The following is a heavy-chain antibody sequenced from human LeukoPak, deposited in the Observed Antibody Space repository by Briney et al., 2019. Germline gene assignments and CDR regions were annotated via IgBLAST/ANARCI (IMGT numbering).Heavy chain of an antibody. V-gene: IGHV4-34*01. Sequence: SETLSLTCAVYGGSFSGYYWSWIRQPPGKGLEWIGEINHSGSTNYNPSLKSRVTISVDTSKNQFSLKLSSVTAADTAVYYCARDRVRFLEWAYYMDVWGKGTTVTVSS. J-gene: IGHJ6*03. CDR1: GGSFSGYY. CDR3: ARDRVRFLEWAYYMDV. D-gene: IGHD3-3*01. CDR2: INHSGST.